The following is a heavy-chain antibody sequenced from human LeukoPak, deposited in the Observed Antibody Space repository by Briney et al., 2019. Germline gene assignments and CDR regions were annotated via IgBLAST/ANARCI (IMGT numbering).Heavy chain of an antibody. V-gene: IGHV3-30-3*01. CDR3: ARDPNGDYIGAFDM. J-gene: IGHJ3*02. D-gene: IGHD4-17*01. CDR2: ISYDGSNK. CDR1: GFTFSSYA. Sequence: GGSLRLSCAASGFTFSSYAMSWVRQAPGKGLEWVAVISYDGSNKYYADSVKGRFTVSRDNSKNTLYLQMNSLRAADTAVYYCARDPNGDYIGAFDMCGQGTKVTVSS.